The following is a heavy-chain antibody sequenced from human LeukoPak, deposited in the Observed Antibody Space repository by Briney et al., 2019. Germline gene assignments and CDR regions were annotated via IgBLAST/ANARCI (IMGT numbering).Heavy chain of an antibody. Sequence: PSETLSLTCIVSGGSISNYYWSWIRQPAGKGLEWIGRINTSGSTNCNPSLKSRVTMSVDTSKNQFSLKLTSVIAADTAVYYCAREIATWGGNSRALDYWGQGTLVTVSS. V-gene: IGHV4-4*07. CDR1: GGSISNYY. D-gene: IGHD4-23*01. CDR2: INTSGST. CDR3: AREIATWGGNSRALDY. J-gene: IGHJ4*02.